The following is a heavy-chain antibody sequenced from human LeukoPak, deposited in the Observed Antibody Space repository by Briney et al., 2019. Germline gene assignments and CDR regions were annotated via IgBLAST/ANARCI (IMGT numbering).Heavy chain of an antibody. CDR3: ARGWINLDY. J-gene: IGHJ4*01. Sequence: SQTLSLTCTVSGGSISSGSYYWTWIRQPAGKGLEWIGRFYTSGNTNYSPSLQSRATMSVDTSKNQFSLNLSSVTAADTAVYYCARGWINLDYWGHGTLVTVSS. D-gene: IGHD5-12*01. V-gene: IGHV4-61*02. CDR2: FYTSGNT. CDR1: GGSISSGSYY.